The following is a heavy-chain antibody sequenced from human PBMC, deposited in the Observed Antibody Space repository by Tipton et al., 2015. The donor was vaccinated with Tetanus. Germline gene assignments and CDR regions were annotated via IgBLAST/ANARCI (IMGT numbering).Heavy chain of an antibody. J-gene: IGHJ4*02. Sequence: SLRLSCAASGFTFSSYAMSWVRQAPGKGLEWVSAISGSGGGTYCVDSVKGRFIISRDNSKNTLYLQMNSLRAEDTAIYYCAKDRYDSSGYYYLWDYWGQGTLVTVSS. V-gene: IGHV3-23*01. CDR3: AKDRYDSSGYYYLWDY. CDR1: GFTFSSYA. D-gene: IGHD3-22*01. CDR2: ISGSGGGT.